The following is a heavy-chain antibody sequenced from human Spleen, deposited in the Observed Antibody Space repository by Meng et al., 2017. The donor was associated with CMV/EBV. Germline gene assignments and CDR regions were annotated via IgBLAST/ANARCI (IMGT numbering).Heavy chain of an antibody. CDR3: VRDRAAIGFYYYAMDV. CDR1: GGSVSSGSYY. Sequence: SETLSLTCTVSGGSVSSGSYYWSWIRQPPGKGLEWIGYIYYSGSTNYNPSLRSRLRISVDTSKNQFSLELRSVTAADTAIYYCVRDRAAIGFYYYAMDVWGPGTTVTVSS. D-gene: IGHD2-2*01. V-gene: IGHV4-61*01. J-gene: IGHJ6*02. CDR2: IYYSGST.